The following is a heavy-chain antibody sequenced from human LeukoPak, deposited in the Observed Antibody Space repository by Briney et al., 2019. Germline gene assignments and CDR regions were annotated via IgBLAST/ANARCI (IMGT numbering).Heavy chain of an antibody. CDR1: GFTFSSYG. CDR2: IWYDGSNK. V-gene: IGHV3-33*01. J-gene: IGHJ4*02. D-gene: IGHD3-10*01. CDR3: ARVYYGSGSYYNEYDY. Sequence: PGGSLRLSCAASGFTFSSYGMHWVRQAPGKGLEWVAVIWYDGSNKYYADSVKGRFTISRDNSKNTLYLQMNSLRAEDTAVYYCARVYYGSGSYYNEYDYWGQGTLVTVSS.